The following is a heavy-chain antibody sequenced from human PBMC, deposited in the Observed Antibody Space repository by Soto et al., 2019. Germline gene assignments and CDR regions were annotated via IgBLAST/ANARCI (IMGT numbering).Heavy chain of an antibody. D-gene: IGHD3-16*01. CDR1: GGSINNYY. J-gene: IGHJ3*01. Sequence: QVQLQESGPGLAKPSETLSLTCTVSGGSINNYYWTWIRQPPGKRLEWIGYIHYSGITSYNPALKSRVTISVDTSKTQFSLDVHSVTAGDTALYYCARLKGAYREAAFDVWGQGTMVTVSS. V-gene: IGHV4-59*01. CDR2: IHYSGIT. CDR3: ARLKGAYREAAFDV.